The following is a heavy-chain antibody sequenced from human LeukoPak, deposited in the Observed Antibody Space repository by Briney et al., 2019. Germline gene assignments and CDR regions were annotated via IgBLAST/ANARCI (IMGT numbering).Heavy chain of an antibody. Sequence: AGSLRLSCVASEFNFFTYGMQWVRQAPGKGLVWVSRIFTDGSTTSYADSVKGRFTISRDNAKNTLYLQMNSLRAEDTAVYYCARELPREVTLDYWGQGTLVTVSP. D-gene: IGHD2-21*02. CDR3: ARELPREVTLDY. CDR2: IFTDGSTT. J-gene: IGHJ4*01. V-gene: IGHV3-74*01. CDR1: EFNFFTYG.